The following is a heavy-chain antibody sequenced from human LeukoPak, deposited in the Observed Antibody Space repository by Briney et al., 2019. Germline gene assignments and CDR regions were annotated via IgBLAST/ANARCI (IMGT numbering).Heavy chain of an antibody. CDR2: INHSGST. D-gene: IGHD2-15*01. V-gene: IGHV4-39*07. Sequence: SETLSLTCTVSGGSISSSSYYWSWIRQPPGKGLEWIGEINHSGSTNYNPSLKSRVTISVDTSKNQFSLKLSSVTAADTAVYYCATLGLGYCSGGSCYGKDNWFDPWGQGTLVTVSS. CDR1: GGSISSSSYY. J-gene: IGHJ5*02. CDR3: ATLGLGYCSGGSCYGKDNWFDP.